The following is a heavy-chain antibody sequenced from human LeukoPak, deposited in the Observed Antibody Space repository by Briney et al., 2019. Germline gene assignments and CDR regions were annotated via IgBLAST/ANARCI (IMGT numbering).Heavy chain of an antibody. J-gene: IGHJ6*03. V-gene: IGHV3-21*01. Sequence: GGSLRLSCAASGFTFSSYSMNWVRQAPGKGLEWVSSISSSSSYIYYADSVKGRFTISRDNAKNSLYLQMNSLRAEDTAVYYWATLNGGWDYYMDVWGKGTTVTVSS. CDR3: ATLNGGWDYYMDV. CDR2: ISSSSSYI. D-gene: IGHD7-27*01. CDR1: GFTFSSYS.